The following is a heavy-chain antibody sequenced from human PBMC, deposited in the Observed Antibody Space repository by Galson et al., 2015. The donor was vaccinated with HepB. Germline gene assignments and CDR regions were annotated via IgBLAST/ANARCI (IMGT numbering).Heavy chain of an antibody. CDR1: GFTFSSYS. V-gene: IGHV3-48*01. Sequence: SLRLSCAASGFTFSSYSMNWVRQAPGKGLEWVSYISSSSSTIYYADSVKGRFTISRDNAKNSLYLQMNSLRAEDTAVYYCTTYGSGMEAFDIWGQGTMVTVSS. D-gene: IGHD3-10*01. CDR3: TTYGSGMEAFDI. CDR2: ISSSSSTI. J-gene: IGHJ3*02.